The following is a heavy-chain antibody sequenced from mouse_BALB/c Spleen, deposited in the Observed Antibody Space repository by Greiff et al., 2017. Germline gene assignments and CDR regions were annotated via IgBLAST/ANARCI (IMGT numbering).Heavy chain of an antibody. V-gene: IGHV1-18*01. CDR3: ARPYYDYDQAWFAY. J-gene: IGHJ3*01. CDR2: INPYNGGT. Sequence: VQLKQSGPELVKPGASMKISCKASGYSFTGYTMNWVKQSHGKNLEWIGLINPYNGGTSYNQKFKGKATLTVDKSSSTAYMELLSLTSEDSAVYYCARPYYDYDQAWFAYWGQGTLVTVSA. D-gene: IGHD2-4*01. CDR1: GYSFTGYT.